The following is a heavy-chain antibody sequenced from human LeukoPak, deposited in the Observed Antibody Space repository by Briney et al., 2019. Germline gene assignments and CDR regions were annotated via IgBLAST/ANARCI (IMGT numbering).Heavy chain of an antibody. J-gene: IGHJ3*02. Sequence: SETLSLTCTVSGGSISSSSYYWGWIRQPPGKGLEWIGSIYYSGSTYYNPSLKSRVTISVDTSKNQFSLKLSSVTAADTAVYYCARLPAVRRTSNAFDIWGQGTMVTVSS. CDR3: ARLPAVRRTSNAFDI. CDR2: IYYSGST. CDR1: GGSISSSSYY. V-gene: IGHV4-39*07.